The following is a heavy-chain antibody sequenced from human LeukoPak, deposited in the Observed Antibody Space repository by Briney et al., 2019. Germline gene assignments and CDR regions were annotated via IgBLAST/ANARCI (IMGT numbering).Heavy chain of an antibody. D-gene: IGHD1-14*01. CDR2: IAYDGSRT. J-gene: IGHJ4*02. CDR1: GFTFGGYG. Sequence: GGSLRLSCAGSGFTFGGYGIHWFRQTPGKGLEWVAVIAYDGSRTFYADSEKDRFTISRNNSKNTMSVQMDDLRAEDTAVYYCTRYNHDHFDYWGQGTLVTVSS. V-gene: IGHV3-33*01. CDR3: TRYNHDHFDY.